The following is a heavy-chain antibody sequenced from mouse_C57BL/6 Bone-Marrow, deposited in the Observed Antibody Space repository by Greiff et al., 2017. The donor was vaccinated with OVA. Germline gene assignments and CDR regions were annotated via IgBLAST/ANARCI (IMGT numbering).Heavy chain of an antibody. CDR2: IYPGDGDT. J-gene: IGHJ4*01. CDR3: AIFSSNFYYYAMDY. V-gene: IGHV1-80*01. CDR1: GYAFSSYW. Sequence: QVQLKESGAELVKPGASVKISCKASGYAFSSYWMNWVKQRPGKGLEWIGQIYPGDGDTNYNGKFKGKATLTAAKSSSTAYMQLSSLTSEDSAVYFCAIFSSNFYYYAMDYWGQGTSVTVSS. D-gene: IGHD2-5*01.